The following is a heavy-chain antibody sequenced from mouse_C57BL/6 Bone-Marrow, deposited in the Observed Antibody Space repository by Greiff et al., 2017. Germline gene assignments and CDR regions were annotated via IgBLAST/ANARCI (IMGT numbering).Heavy chain of an antibody. CDR2: FYPGSGSI. Sequence: QVQLKESGAELVKPGASVKLSCKASGYTFTEYTIHWVKQRSGQGLEWIGWFYPGSGSIKYNEKFKDKATLTAAKSSSTVYMELSRLTSEDSAVYYCARNVSRLWSYYSSDYWGQGTSVTVSS. J-gene: IGHJ4*01. CDR3: ARNVSRLWSYYSSDY. D-gene: IGHD1-1*02. CDR1: GYTFTEYT. V-gene: IGHV1-62-2*01.